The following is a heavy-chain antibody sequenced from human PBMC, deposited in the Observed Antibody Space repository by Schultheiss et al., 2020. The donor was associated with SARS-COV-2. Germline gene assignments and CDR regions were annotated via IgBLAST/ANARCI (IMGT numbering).Heavy chain of an antibody. CDR2: INAGNGNT. CDR1: GYTFTSYA. J-gene: IGHJ4*02. V-gene: IGHV1-3*01. CDR3: ARIATDILTGYYYFDY. D-gene: IGHD3-9*01. Sequence: ASVKVSCKASGYTFTSYAMHWVRQAPGQRLEWMGWINAGNGNTKYSQKFQGRVTITRDTSASTAYMELSSLRSEDTAVYYCARIATDILTGYYYFDYWGQGTLVTVSS.